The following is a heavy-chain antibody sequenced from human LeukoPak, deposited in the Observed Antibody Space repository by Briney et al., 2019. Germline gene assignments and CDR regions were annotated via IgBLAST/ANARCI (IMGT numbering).Heavy chain of an antibody. CDR2: INPDSGGT. Sequence: ASVKVSCKASGYTFTGYYMDWVRQAPGQGLEWMGRINPDSGGTNYAQTFQGRVTMTRDTSISTAYMELSRLRSDDTAVYYCARVSPSSGRNYGMDVCGQGTTVTVSS. CDR3: ARVSPSSGRNYGMDV. V-gene: IGHV1-2*06. CDR1: GYTFTGYY. D-gene: IGHD6-19*01. J-gene: IGHJ6*02.